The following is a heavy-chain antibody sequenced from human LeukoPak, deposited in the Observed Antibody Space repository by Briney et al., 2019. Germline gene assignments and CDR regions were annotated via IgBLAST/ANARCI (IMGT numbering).Heavy chain of an antibody. Sequence: GGSLRLSFAASGFTFDDYAMHWVRQAPGKGLEWVSGISWNSGSIGYADSVKGRFTISRDNAKNSLYLQMNSLRAEDTALYYCVKDIELRFAGSYYFDYWGQGTLVTVSS. CDR3: VKDIELRFAGSYYFDY. CDR1: GFTFDDYA. V-gene: IGHV3-9*01. J-gene: IGHJ4*02. CDR2: ISWNSGSI. D-gene: IGHD1-1*01.